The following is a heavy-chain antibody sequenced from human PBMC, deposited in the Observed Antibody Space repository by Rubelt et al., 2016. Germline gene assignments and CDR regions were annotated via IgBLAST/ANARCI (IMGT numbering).Heavy chain of an antibody. J-gene: IGHJ3*02. CDR2: ISAYDGNT. CDR3: ARDQLALYAFDI. Sequence: QLQLVQSGAEVKKPGASVKVSCKASGYTFTSYGISWVRQAPGQGLEWMGWISAYDGNTNYAQKRQGRVTMTTDTSTSTAYMELRSLRSDDTAVYFCARDQLALYAFDIWGQGTMVTVSS. V-gene: IGHV1-18*01. D-gene: IGHD1-1*01. CDR1: GYTFTSYG.